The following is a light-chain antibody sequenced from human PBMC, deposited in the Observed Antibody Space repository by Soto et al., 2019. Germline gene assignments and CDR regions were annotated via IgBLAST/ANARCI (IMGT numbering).Light chain of an antibody. CDR3: QQSYSTSTKT. J-gene: IGKJ1*01. Sequence: DIQMTQSPSSLSASVGDRVTITCRASQSISSYLNWYQQKPGKAPKLLIYAASSLQSGVPSRFSGRGSGTDFTLTISSLQPEDFATYYCQQSYSTSTKTFGQGTKVEIK. CDR2: AAS. V-gene: IGKV1-39*01. CDR1: QSISSY.